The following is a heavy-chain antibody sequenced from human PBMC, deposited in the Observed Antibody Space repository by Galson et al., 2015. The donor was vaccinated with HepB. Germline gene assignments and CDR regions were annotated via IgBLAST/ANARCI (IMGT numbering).Heavy chain of an antibody. Sequence: TLRLSCAASGFTFSSYWMTWVRQAPGKGLEWVANIKQDGSEKYYVDSVKGRFTISRDNAKNSLWLQMNSLRAEDTAVYYCARDETTVVTGFDYWGQGTLVTVSS. CDR3: ARDETTVVTGFDY. D-gene: IGHD4-23*01. J-gene: IGHJ4*02. CDR1: GFTFSSYW. V-gene: IGHV3-7*05. CDR2: IKQDGSEK.